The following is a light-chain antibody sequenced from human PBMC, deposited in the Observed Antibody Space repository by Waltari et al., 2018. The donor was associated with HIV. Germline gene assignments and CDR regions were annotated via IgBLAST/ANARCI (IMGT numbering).Light chain of an antibody. CDR3: CSYAGSVVV. CDR2: EGS. Sequence: QSALTQPASVSGSPGQSITISCTGTSSDVGIYNLVSWYQQYPGKAPKLMIYEGSKRPSGVSSRFSGSKSGNTASLTISGLQTEDEADYYCCSYAGSVVVFGGGTKLTVL. V-gene: IGLV2-23*01. CDR1: SSDVGIYNL. J-gene: IGLJ2*01.